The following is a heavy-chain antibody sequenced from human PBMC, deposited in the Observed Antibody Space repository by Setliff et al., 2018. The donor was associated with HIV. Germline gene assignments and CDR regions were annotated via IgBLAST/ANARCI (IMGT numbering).Heavy chain of an antibody. J-gene: IGHJ5*02. CDR1: GFTFSDHY. CDR2: TKNKDNSFTT. Sequence: PGGSLRLSCAASGFTFSDHYMDWVRQAPGKGLEWVGRTKNKDNSFTTEYAASVKGRFTISRDDSKNSLSLHMNSLKTEDTAVYYCAVWIREVISWGQGTLVTVSS. CDR3: AVWIREVIS. V-gene: IGHV3-72*01. D-gene: IGHD3-10*01.